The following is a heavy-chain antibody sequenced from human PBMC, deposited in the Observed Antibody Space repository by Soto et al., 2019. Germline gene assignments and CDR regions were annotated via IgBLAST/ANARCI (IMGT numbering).Heavy chain of an antibody. CDR3: AHSQLKRFFGVAPYNWFDP. V-gene: IGHV2-5*01. D-gene: IGHD3-3*01. Sequence: QITLKESGPTLVKPTQTLTLTCTFSGFSLSTSGVGVGWIRQPPGKALEWLALIYWNDDKRDSPSLKSRLTITKYTSKNEVVLTMTNMDPVDTATYYCAHSQLKRFFGVAPYNWFDPWGQGTLVTVSS. CDR1: GFSLSTSGVG. CDR2: IYWNDDK. J-gene: IGHJ5*02.